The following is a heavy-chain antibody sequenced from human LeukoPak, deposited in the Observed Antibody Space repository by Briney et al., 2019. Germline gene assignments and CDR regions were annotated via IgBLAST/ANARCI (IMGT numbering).Heavy chain of an antibody. CDR2: ISSSGSTI. J-gene: IGHJ4*02. D-gene: IGHD3-22*01. CDR3: ARGAPNYYDSSGTIDY. V-gene: IGHV3-11*01. CDR1: GFTFSDYY. Sequence: GGSLRLSCAASGFTFSDYYMSWIRQAPGKGLEWVSYISSSGSTIYYADSVKGRFTISRDNAKNSLYLQMNSLRAEDTAVYYCARGAPNYYDSSGTIDYWGQGTLVTVSS.